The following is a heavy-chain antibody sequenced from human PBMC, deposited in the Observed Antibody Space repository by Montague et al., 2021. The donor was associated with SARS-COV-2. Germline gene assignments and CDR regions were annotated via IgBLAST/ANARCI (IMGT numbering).Heavy chain of an antibody. CDR3: ARSPEPMIILIITSLNWYFDL. Sequence: TLSLTCTVSGGSISSGGYYWSWIRQHPGKGLGWIGYIYYSGSTYYNPYLKSRVTISVDTSKNQFSLKMSSVTAADTAVYYCARSPEPMIILIITSLNWYFDLWGRGTLVTVSS. V-gene: IGHV4-31*03. CDR2: IYYSGST. J-gene: IGHJ2*01. D-gene: IGHD3-22*01. CDR1: GGSISSGGYY.